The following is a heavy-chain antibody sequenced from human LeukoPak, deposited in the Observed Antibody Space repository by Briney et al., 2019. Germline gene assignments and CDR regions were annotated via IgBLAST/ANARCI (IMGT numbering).Heavy chain of an antibody. V-gene: IGHV3-23*01. CDR3: AKGGTMIVVVIYYFDY. CDR1: GFTFSSYA. J-gene: IGHJ4*02. D-gene: IGHD3-22*01. Sequence: GGSLRLSCAASGFTFSSYAMSWVRQAPGKGLEWVSAISGSGGSTYYADSVKGRFTTSRDNSKNTLYLQMNSLRAEDTAVYYCAKGGTMIVVVIYYFDYWGQGTLVTVSS. CDR2: ISGSGGST.